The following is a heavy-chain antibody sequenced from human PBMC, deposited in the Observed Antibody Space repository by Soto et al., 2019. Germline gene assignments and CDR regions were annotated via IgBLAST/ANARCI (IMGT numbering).Heavy chain of an antibody. D-gene: IGHD6-13*01. V-gene: IGHV4-31*03. Sequence: SETLSLTCTVSGGSISSGGYYWSWIRQHPGKGLEWIGYIYYSGSTYYNPSLKSRVTISVDTSKNQFSLKLSSVTAADTAVYYCASTKASWYNYRGQGTLVTVSS. J-gene: IGHJ4*02. CDR2: IYYSGST. CDR1: GGSISSGGYY. CDR3: ASTKASWYNY.